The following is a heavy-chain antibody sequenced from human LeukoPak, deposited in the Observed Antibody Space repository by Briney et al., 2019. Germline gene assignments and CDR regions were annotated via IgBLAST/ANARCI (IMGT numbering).Heavy chain of an antibody. Sequence: SETLSLTCTVSGGSISSFYCSWIRQPPGKGLEWIGYIYYSGSTNYNPSLKSRVTISVDTSKNQFSLKLSSVTAADTAVYYCARHDVQSGTEYYYYDMDVWGQGTTVTVSS. CDR3: ARHDVQSGTEYYYYDMDV. CDR2: IYYSGST. CDR1: GGSISSFY. V-gene: IGHV4-59*08. J-gene: IGHJ6*02. D-gene: IGHD1-7*01.